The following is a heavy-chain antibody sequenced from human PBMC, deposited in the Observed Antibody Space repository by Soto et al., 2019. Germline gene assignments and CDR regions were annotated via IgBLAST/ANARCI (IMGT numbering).Heavy chain of an antibody. CDR2: ISSSSSTI. Sequence: PGGSLRLSCAASGFTFSSYSMNWVRQAPGKGLEWVSYISSSSSTIYYADSVKGRFTISRDNAKNTLYLQMNSLRAEDTAVYYCAKDRRSGWHQTIDYWGQGTLVTVSS. CDR3: AKDRRSGWHQTIDY. V-gene: IGHV3-48*01. J-gene: IGHJ4*02. D-gene: IGHD6-19*01. CDR1: GFTFSSYS.